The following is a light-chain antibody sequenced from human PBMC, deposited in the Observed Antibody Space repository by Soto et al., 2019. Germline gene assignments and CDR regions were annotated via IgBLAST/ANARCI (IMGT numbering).Light chain of an antibody. Sequence: AILMTQSPSSLSASTGDRVTITCRASQGIRSYLAWYQKKQGKAPKLLIYAASTLQSGVPSRFSGSGSGTDFTLTISCMQYEDFATYYCQQYYSYPQTFGHGTKVDIK. J-gene: IGKJ1*01. CDR3: QQYYSYPQT. V-gene: IGKV1-8*01. CDR1: QGIRSY. CDR2: AAS.